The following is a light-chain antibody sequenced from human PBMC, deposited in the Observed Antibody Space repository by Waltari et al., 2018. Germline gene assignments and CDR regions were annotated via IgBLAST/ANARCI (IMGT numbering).Light chain of an antibody. CDR2: GAS. CDR3: QQYHNWPPNT. CDR1: QSISGN. J-gene: IGKJ2*01. V-gene: IGKV3-15*01. Sequence: EIVMMQSPATLSVSPGERATLSCRASQSISGNLAWYQQKPGQAPRLLIYGASTRATGIPARFSGSGYGTEFTLTISSLQSEDFAVYYCQQYHNWPPNTFGQGTKLEIK.